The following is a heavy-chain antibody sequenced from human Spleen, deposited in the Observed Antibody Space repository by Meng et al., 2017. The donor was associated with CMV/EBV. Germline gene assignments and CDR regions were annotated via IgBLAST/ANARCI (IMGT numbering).Heavy chain of an antibody. CDR3: ASSYCSKNNCLPYYFDY. CDR1: GYIFSSFG. D-gene: IGHD2-2*01. Sequence: ASVKVSCKASGYIFSSFGISWVRQAPGQGLEWMGWISGFNGDTIYAQSFQGRLTMTTDTSTSTAYMELRSLRSDDTAMYFCASSYCSKNNCLPYYFDYWGQGALVTVSS. J-gene: IGHJ4*02. CDR2: ISGFNGDT. V-gene: IGHV1-18*01.